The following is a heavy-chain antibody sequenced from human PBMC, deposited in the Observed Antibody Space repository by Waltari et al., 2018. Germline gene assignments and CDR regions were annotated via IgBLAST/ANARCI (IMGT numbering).Heavy chain of an antibody. J-gene: IGHJ5*02. D-gene: IGHD3-3*01. CDR3: AFGVVIPWAWFDP. V-gene: IGHV4-39*01. Sequence: QLQLQESGPGLVKPSETLSLTCTVSGGSISSSSYYWGWIRQPPGKGLEWIGSIYYSGSTYYNPSLQSRVTISVATSKNQFSLKLSSVTAADTAVYYCAFGVVIPWAWFDPWGQGTLVTVSS. CDR1: GGSISSSSYY. CDR2: IYYSGST.